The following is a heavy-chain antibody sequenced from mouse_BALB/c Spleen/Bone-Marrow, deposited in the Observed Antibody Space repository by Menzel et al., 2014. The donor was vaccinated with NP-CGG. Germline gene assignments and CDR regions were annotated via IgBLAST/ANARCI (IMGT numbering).Heavy chain of an antibody. CDR2: IWWDDVK. D-gene: IGHD2-1*01. CDR3: ARAYYGNYGWYFDV. CDR1: GFSLSTSGMG. Sequence: QVQLQQSGPGILQPSQTLSLTCSFSGFSLSTSGMGVGWIRQPSGKGLEWLAHIWWDDVKRYNPALKSRLTISKDTSSSQVFLKIASVDTADTATYYCARAYYGNYGWYFDVWGAGTTVTVSS. J-gene: IGHJ1*01. V-gene: IGHV8-8*01.